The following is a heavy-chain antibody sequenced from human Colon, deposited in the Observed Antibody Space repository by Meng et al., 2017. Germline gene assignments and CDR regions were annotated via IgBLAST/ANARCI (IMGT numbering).Heavy chain of an antibody. Sequence: VRVQEQGPGLVQPSGTSSLTCAVSGGSISSSNWWSWVRQPPGKGLEWIGEIYHSGSTNYNPSLKSRVTISVDKSKNQFSLKLSSVTAADTAVYYCASGRKYCSSTSCYGQFDYWGQGTLVTVSS. D-gene: IGHD2-2*01. CDR1: GGSISSSNW. J-gene: IGHJ4*02. V-gene: IGHV4-4*02. CDR3: ASGRKYCSSTSCYGQFDY. CDR2: IYHSGST.